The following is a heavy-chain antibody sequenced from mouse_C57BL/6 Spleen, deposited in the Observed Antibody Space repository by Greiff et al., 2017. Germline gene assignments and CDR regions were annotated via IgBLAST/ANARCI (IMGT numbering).Heavy chain of an antibody. Sequence: EVKLVESGEGLVKPGGSLKLSCAASGFTFSSYAMSWVRQAPEKRLEWVAYISSGGDYIYYADTVKGRFTISRDNARNTLYLQMSSLKSEDTAMYYCTGYGYGFAYWGQGTLVTVSA. CDR2: ISSGGDYI. CDR1: GFTFSSYA. CDR3: TGYGYGFAY. D-gene: IGHD2-2*01. V-gene: IGHV5-9-1*02. J-gene: IGHJ3*01.